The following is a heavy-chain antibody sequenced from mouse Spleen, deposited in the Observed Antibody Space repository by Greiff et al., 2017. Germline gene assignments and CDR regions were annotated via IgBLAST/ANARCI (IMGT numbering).Heavy chain of an antibody. CDR3: ARGGKRIGYYAMDY. J-gene: IGHJ4*01. Sequence: EVQGVESGGGLVKPGGSLKLSCAASGFTFSDYGMHWVRQAPEKGLEWVAYISSGSSTIYYADTVKGRFTISRDNAKNTLFLQMTSLRSEDTAMYYCARGGKRIGYYAMDYWGQGTSVTVSS. V-gene: IGHV5-17*01. CDR2: ISSGSSTI. D-gene: IGHD2-1*01. CDR1: GFTFSDYG.